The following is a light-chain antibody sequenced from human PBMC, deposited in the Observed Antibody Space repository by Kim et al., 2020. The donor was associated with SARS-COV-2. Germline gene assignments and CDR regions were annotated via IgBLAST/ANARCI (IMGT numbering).Light chain of an antibody. CDR1: TSNIGKNA. Sequence: QMVTISWSGTTSNIGKNAVNWYQQLPGKAPKLLIYSNDVLPSGVSDRFSGSKSGTSASLAISGLQSEDEADYYCAVWDDSLNAWVFGGGTQLTVL. CDR3: AVWDDSLNAWV. V-gene: IGLV1-36*01. CDR2: SND. J-gene: IGLJ3*02.